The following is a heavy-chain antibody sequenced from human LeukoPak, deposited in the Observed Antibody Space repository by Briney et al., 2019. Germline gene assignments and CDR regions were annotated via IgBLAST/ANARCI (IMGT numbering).Heavy chain of an antibody. CDR2: IYPGDSDT. V-gene: IGHV5-51*01. CDR3: ARHEVSSGGSINWFDP. J-gene: IGHJ5*02. CDR1: GYSFTSYW. Sequence: GESLKISCKGSGYSFTSYWIGWVRQMPGKGLEWMGIIYPGDSDTRYSPSFQGQVTISADKSISTAYLQWSSLKASDTAMYYCARHEVSSGGSINWFDPWGQGTLVTVSS. D-gene: IGHD3-22*01.